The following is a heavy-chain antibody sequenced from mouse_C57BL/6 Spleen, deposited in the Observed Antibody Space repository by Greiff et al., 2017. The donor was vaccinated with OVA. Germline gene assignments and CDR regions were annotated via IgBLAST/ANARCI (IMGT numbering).Heavy chain of an antibody. D-gene: IGHD2-2*01. J-gene: IGHJ2*01. Sequence: EVKLMESGEGLVKPGGSLKLSCAASGFTFSSYTMSWVRQTPEKRLEWVATISGGCGNTYYPDSVKGRFTISRDNAKNTLYLQMSSLRSEDTALYYCARQAMVTTGPYFDYWGQGTTLTVSS. CDR3: ARQAMVTTGPYFDY. CDR1: GFTFSSYT. CDR2: ISGGCGNT. V-gene: IGHV5-9*01.